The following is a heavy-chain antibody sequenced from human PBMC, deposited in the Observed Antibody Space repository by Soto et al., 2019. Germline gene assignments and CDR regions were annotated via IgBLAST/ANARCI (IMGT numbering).Heavy chain of an antibody. Sequence: PSETLSLTCTVSGGSISSYYWTWIRQPPGKGLEWIGYIFYTGGTNYSPSLKSRVTMSVDTSEKQFSLKLSSVTAADTAVYYCARGFIAVAGSSFDHWGPGILVTVSS. V-gene: IGHV4-59*01. CDR1: GGSISSYY. CDR2: IFYTGGT. CDR3: ARGFIAVAGSSFDH. D-gene: IGHD6-19*01. J-gene: IGHJ4*02.